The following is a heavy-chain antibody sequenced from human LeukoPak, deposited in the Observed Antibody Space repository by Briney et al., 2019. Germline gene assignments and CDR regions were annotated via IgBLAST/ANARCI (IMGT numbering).Heavy chain of an antibody. Sequence: NSSETLSLTCAVYGGSFRGYYWSWIRQPPGKGLEWIGEIHYTGATNYKPSLKSRVTISGDPSKNQFSLRVSSVTAADTTVYYCERGVLGPYYFDLWGRGTLVTVSS. D-gene: IGHD7-27*01. J-gene: IGHJ2*01. V-gene: IGHV4-34*01. CDR2: IHYTGAT. CDR1: GGSFRGYY. CDR3: ERGVLGPYYFDL.